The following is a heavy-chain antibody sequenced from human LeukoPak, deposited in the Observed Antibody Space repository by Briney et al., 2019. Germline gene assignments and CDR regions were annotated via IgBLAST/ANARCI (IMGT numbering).Heavy chain of an antibody. CDR1: GFTFSSYA. CDR3: ATDTYYYDSSGLCCDY. V-gene: IGHV3-23*01. CDR2: ISGSGGST. Sequence: PGGSLRLSCAASGFTFSSYAMSWVRQAPGKGLEWVSAISGSGGSTYYADSAKGRFTISRDNSKNTLYLQMNSLRAEDTAVYYFATDTYYYDSSGLCCDYWGQGTLVTVSS. D-gene: IGHD3-22*01. J-gene: IGHJ4*02.